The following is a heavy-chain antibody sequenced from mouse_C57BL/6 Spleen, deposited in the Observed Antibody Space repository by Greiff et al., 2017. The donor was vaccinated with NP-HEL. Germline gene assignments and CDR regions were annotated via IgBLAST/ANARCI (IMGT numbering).Heavy chain of an antibody. Sequence: QVQLQQPGTELVKPGASVKLSCKASGYTFTSYWMHWVKQRPGQGLEWIGNINPSNGGTNYNEKFKSKATLTVDKSSSTAYMQLSSLTSEDSAVYYCARWPIVTTNYYAMDYWGQGTSVTVSS. CDR3: ARWPIVTTNYYAMDY. J-gene: IGHJ4*01. D-gene: IGHD2-5*01. CDR1: GYTFTSYW. CDR2: INPSNGGT. V-gene: IGHV1-53*01.